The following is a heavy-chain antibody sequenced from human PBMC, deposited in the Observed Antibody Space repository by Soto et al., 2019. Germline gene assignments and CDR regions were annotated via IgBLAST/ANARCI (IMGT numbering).Heavy chain of an antibody. CDR3: ARERSLRFGDFAPNTFDV. CDR1: GFTVSDNY. Sequence: VQLVESGGGLIQPGGSLRLACAASGFTVSDNYMNWVRQAPGKGLEWVSVIYSGGATKYADSVRGRFTISRDNAKNTAYLQIDSLIAEDTAVYYCARERSLRFGDFAPNTFDVWGQGTMVTVSS. J-gene: IGHJ3*01. V-gene: IGHV3-53*01. CDR2: IYSGGAT. D-gene: IGHD5-12*01.